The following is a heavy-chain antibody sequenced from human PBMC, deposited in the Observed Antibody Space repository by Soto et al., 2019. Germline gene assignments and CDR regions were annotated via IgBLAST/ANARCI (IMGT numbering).Heavy chain of an antibody. D-gene: IGHD3-10*01. V-gene: IGHV4-34*01. Sequence: QVQLQQWGAGLLKPSETLSLTCAVYGGSFSGYYWSWIRQPPGKGLEWIGEINHSGSTNYNPSLKSRVTRSGDTSKNQFSLKLSSVTAADTAVYDCARGHMGRGVIMRRPYYFDYWGQGTLVTVSS. CDR1: GGSFSGYY. CDR2: INHSGST. J-gene: IGHJ4*02. CDR3: ARGHMGRGVIMRRPYYFDY.